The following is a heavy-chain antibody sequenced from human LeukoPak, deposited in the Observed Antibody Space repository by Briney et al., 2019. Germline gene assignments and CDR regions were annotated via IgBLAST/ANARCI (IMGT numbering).Heavy chain of an antibody. D-gene: IGHD6-19*01. CDR2: ISSSSSYI. J-gene: IGHJ6*02. V-gene: IGHV3-21*01. CDR1: GFTFSSYS. CDR3: ARTGNPPHSSCWYTSFGMDV. Sequence: PGGSLRLSCAASGFTFSSYSMDWVRQAPGKGLEWVSSISSSSSYIYYADSVKGRFTISRDNAKNSLYLQMNSLRAEDTAVYYCARTGNPPHSSCWYTSFGMDVWGQGTTVTVSS.